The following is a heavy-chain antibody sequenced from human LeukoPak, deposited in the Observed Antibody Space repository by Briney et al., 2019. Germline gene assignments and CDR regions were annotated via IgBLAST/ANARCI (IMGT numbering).Heavy chain of an antibody. Sequence: ASVKVSCKASGYTFTGYYMHWVRQAPGQGLEWMEWINPNSGNTGYAQKFQGRVTMTRNTSISTAYMELSSLRSEDTAVYYCARGVRGVITYYYYYYMDVWGKGTTVTISS. V-gene: IGHV1-8*02. D-gene: IGHD3-10*01. J-gene: IGHJ6*03. CDR1: GYTFTGYY. CDR3: ARGVRGVITYYYYYYMDV. CDR2: INPNSGNT.